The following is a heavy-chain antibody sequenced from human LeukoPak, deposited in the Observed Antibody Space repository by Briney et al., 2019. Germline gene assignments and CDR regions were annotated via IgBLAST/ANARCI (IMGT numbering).Heavy chain of an antibody. Sequence: ASVKVSCKASGGTFSSYAISWVRQAPGQGLEWMGGIIPIFGTANYAQKFQGRVTITPDESTSTAYMELSSLRSEDTAVYYCARSRSPLQTYYYGSGSYLALENWGQGTLVTVSS. D-gene: IGHD3-10*01. CDR3: ARSRSPLQTYYYGSGSYLALEN. V-gene: IGHV1-69*13. J-gene: IGHJ4*02. CDR2: IIPIFGTA. CDR1: GGTFSSYA.